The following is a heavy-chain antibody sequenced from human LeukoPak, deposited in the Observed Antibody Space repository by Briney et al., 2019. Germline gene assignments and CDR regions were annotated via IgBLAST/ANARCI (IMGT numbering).Heavy chain of an antibody. Sequence: PGGSLRLSCAASGFTFSSYSMNWVRQAPGKGLEWVSSISSSSSYIYYADSVKGRFTISRDNAKNSLYLQMNSMRAEDTAVYYCARGLGIDYYYYMDVWGKGTTVTVSS. D-gene: IGHD6-19*01. CDR2: ISSSSSYI. CDR1: GFTFSSYS. CDR3: ARGLGIDYYYYMDV. V-gene: IGHV3-21*01. J-gene: IGHJ6*03.